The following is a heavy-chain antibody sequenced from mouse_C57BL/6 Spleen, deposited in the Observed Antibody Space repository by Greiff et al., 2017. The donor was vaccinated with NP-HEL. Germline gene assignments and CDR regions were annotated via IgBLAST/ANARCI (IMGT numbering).Heavy chain of an antibody. D-gene: IGHD1-1*01. CDR2: ISDGGSYT. Sequence: EVNVVESGGGLVKPGGSLKLSCAASGFTFSSYAMSWVRQTPEKRLEWVATISDGGSYTYYPDNVKGRFTISRDNAKNNLYLQMSHLKSEDTAMYYCARGALYGSSYFDYWGQGTTLTVSS. CDR1: GFTFSSYA. CDR3: ARGALYGSSYFDY. V-gene: IGHV5-4*03. J-gene: IGHJ2*01.